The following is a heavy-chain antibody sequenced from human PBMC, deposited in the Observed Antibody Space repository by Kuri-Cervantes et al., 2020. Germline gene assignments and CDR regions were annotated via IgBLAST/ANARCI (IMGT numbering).Heavy chain of an antibody. Sequence: LSLTCAASGFTFSSYGMHWVRQAPGKGLEWVAVIWYDGSNKYYADSVKGRFTISRDNSKNTLYLQMNSLRAEDTAVYYCARDRKSSGWYFVYYYGMDVWGQGTTVT. CDR1: GFTFSSYG. J-gene: IGHJ6*01. CDR3: ARDRKSSGWYFVYYYGMDV. D-gene: IGHD6-19*01. V-gene: IGHV3-30*19. CDR2: IWYDGSNK.